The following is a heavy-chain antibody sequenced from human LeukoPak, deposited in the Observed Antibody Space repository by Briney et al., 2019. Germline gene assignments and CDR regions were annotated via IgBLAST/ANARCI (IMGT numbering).Heavy chain of an antibody. CDR1: GYTFTSYG. V-gene: IGHV1-18*01. Sequence: GASVKVSCKASGYTFTSYGISWVRQAPGQGLEWMGWISAYNGNTNYAQKLQGRVTMTTDTSTSTAYMELRSLRSDDTAVYYCARDSLLALWFGEPLYYYYGMDVWGQGTTVTVSS. D-gene: IGHD3-10*01. CDR2: ISAYNGNT. J-gene: IGHJ6*02. CDR3: ARDSLLALWFGEPLYYYYGMDV.